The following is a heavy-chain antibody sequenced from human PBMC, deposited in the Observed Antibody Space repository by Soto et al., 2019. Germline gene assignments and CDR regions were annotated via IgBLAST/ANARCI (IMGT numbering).Heavy chain of an antibody. J-gene: IGHJ4*02. Sequence: GGSLRLSCAASGFTISSNAMYWVRQAPGKGLEWVSGISDRGDTTRYAYSVKVRFTISIDTSNNTLYLQLNTLRADDTAVYYCAKDKPGTTSXDYWGQGTLVTXSX. CDR2: ISDRGDTT. CDR3: AKDKPGTTSXDY. V-gene: IGHV3-23*01. D-gene: IGHD1-1*01. CDR1: GFTISSNA.